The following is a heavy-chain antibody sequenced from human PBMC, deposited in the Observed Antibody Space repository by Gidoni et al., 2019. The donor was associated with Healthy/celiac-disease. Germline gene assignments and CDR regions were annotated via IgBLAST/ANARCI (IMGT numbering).Heavy chain of an antibody. J-gene: IGHJ4*02. Sequence: QVQLVQSGAEVKKPGSSVKVSCKASGGTFSSYAISWVRQAPGQGLEWMGGIIHIFGTANYAQKFQGRVTITADESTSTDYMELSSLRSEDTAVYYCARGIMAYCGGDCYSYYFDYWGQGTLVTVSS. CDR1: GGTFSSYA. D-gene: IGHD2-21*02. V-gene: IGHV1-69*01. CDR2: IIHIFGTA. CDR3: ARGIMAYCGGDCYSYYFDY.